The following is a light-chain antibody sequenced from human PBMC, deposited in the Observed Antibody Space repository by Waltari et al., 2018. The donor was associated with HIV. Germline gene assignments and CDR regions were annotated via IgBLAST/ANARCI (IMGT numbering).Light chain of an antibody. CDR3: AAWDYSLSGWV. CDR2: GIN. Sequence: QSVLTQPPSASGTPGQRVTISCSGRNSNVGISSVYWYQQRPGTTPKLVIYGINQRPSGVPDRFSGSKSGTSVSLVISGIRSEDEADYYCAAWDYSLSGWVFGGGTKLTVL. CDR1: NSNVGISS. V-gene: IGLV1-47*01. J-gene: IGLJ3*02.